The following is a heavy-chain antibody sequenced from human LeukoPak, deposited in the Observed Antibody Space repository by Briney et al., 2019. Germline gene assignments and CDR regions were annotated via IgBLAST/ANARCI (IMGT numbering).Heavy chain of an antibody. Sequence: GGSLRLSCAASGFTFSSYGMSWVRQAPGKGLEWVSAISGSGGSTYYADSVKGRFTISRDNSKNTLYLQMNSLRAEDTAVYYCAKVGFLGVVVPAAQRDYYYYYMDVWGKGTTITISS. J-gene: IGHJ6*03. D-gene: IGHD2-2*01. CDR1: GFTFSSYG. CDR3: AKVGFLGVVVPAAQRDYYYYYMDV. V-gene: IGHV3-23*01. CDR2: ISGSGGST.